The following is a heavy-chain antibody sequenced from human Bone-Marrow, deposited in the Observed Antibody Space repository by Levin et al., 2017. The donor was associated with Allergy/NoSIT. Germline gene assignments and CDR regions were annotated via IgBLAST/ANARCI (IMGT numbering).Heavy chain of an antibody. V-gene: IGHV3-73*01. CDR1: GFIFGGSA. D-gene: IGHD6-13*01. CDR3: LSPPGITSADFSA. Sequence: GESLKISCVASGFIFGGSAVHWVRQASGKGLEWLGRMRSKPNNYATAYAASVEGRFTISRDDSKNTAYLQMNSLKTEDTAVDYCLSPPGITSADFSAWGQGTLVTVSS. CDR2: MRSKPNNYAT. J-gene: IGHJ5*02.